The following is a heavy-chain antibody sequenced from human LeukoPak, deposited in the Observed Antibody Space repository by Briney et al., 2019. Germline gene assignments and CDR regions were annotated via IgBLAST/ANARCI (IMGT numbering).Heavy chain of an antibody. CDR3: ARNSQLLWFGELLTNAFDI. V-gene: IGHV4-34*01. D-gene: IGHD3-10*01. CDR1: GGSFSGYY. CDR2: INHSGST. J-gene: IGHJ3*02. Sequence: SETLSLTCAVYGGSFSGYYWSWIRQPPGKGLEWIGEINHSGSTNYNPSLKSRVTISVDTSKKQFSLKLSSVTAADTAVYYCARNSQLLWFGELLTNAFDIWGQGTMVTVSS.